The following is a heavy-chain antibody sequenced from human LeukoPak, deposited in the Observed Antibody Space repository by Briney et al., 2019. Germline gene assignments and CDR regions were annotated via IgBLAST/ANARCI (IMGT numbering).Heavy chain of an antibody. CDR3: ARELDYIVVVPAAAYYYYGMDV. Sequence: GGSLRLSCAASGFTFSSYSMNWVRQAPGKGLEWVSYISSSSSTIYYADSVKGRFTISRDNSKNTLYLQMNSLRAEDTAVYYCARELDYIVVVPAAAYYYYGMDVWGQGTTVTVSS. CDR1: GFTFSSYS. J-gene: IGHJ6*02. CDR2: ISSSSSTI. V-gene: IGHV3-48*01. D-gene: IGHD2-2*01.